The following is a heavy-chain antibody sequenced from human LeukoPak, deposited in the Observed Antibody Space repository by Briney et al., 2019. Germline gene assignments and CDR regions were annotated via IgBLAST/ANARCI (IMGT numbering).Heavy chain of an antibody. Sequence: PGRSLRLSCAASGFTFSSYAMHWVRQAPGKGLEWVAVISYDGSNKYYADSVKGRFTISRDNSKNTLYLQMNSLRAEDTAVYYRARGFTDYSHFDYWGQGTLVTVSS. D-gene: IGHD4-11*01. J-gene: IGHJ4*02. CDR2: ISYDGSNK. V-gene: IGHV3-30-3*01. CDR3: ARGFTDYSHFDY. CDR1: GFTFSSYA.